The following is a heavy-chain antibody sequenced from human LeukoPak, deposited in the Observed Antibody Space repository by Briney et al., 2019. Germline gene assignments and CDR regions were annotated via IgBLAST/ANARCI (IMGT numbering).Heavy chain of an antibody. D-gene: IGHD6-19*01. CDR2: ISYDGSNK. CDR1: GFTFSSYA. Sequence: GGSLRLSCAASGFTFSSYAMHWVRQAPGKGLEWVAVISYDGSNKYYADSVKGRFTISRDNSKNTLCLQMNSLRAEDTAVYYCARDIDDSGWYYYGMDVWGQGTTVTVSS. J-gene: IGHJ6*02. V-gene: IGHV3-30-3*01. CDR3: ARDIDDSGWYYYGMDV.